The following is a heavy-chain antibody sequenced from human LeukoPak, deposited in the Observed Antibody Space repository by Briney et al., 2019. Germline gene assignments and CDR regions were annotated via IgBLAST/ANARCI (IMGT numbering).Heavy chain of an antibody. CDR3: AGTPVKPHGHFDY. V-gene: IGHV3-23*01. Sequence: PGGSLRLSCAASGFTFSSYAMGWVRQAPGKGLEWVSAISGSGGSTYYADSVKGRFTISRDNSKNTLYLQMNSLRAEDTAVYYCAGTPVKPHGHFDYWGQGTLVTVSS. D-gene: IGHD1-14*01. CDR1: GFTFSSYA. J-gene: IGHJ4*02. CDR2: ISGSGGST.